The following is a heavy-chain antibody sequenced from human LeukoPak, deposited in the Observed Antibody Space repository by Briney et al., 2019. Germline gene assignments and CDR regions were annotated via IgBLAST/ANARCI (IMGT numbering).Heavy chain of an antibody. CDR1: GGSISSYY. Sequence: SETLSLTCTVSGGSISSYYWSWIRQPPGEGLEWIGYIYYSGSTNYNPSLKSRVTISVDTSKNQFSLKLSSVTAADTAVYYCARLRFLEWLSIEYYFDYWGQGTLVTVSS. CDR3: ARLRFLEWLSIEYYFDY. J-gene: IGHJ4*02. V-gene: IGHV4-59*08. D-gene: IGHD3-3*01. CDR2: IYYSGST.